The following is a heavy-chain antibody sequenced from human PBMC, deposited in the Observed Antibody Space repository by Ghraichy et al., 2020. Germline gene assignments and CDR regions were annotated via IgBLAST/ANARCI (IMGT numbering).Heavy chain of an antibody. Sequence: GALRLSCAASAFTFTTYSMHWVRQAPGKGLEWLAVISHYGNSKYYADSVKGRFTISRDNSRNTVYLQMNSLRADDTAVYYCARDIKSSSWSYYFYAMDVGGQGTRVPVPS. CDR1: AFTFTTYS. CDR2: ISHYGNSK. J-gene: IGHJ6*02. CDR3: ARDIKSSSWSYYFYAMDV. D-gene: IGHD6-13*01. V-gene: IGHV3-30-3*01.